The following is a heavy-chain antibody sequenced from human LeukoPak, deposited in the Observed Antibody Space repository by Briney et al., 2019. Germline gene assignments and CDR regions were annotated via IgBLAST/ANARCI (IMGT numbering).Heavy chain of an antibody. CDR3: ARLTADGRLYFVD. CDR1: GFTVNSNY. Sequence: GGSLRLSCAASGFTVNSNYLSWVRQAPGKGLEWVSTLANTGNTYYANSVKGRFSISRDNSKNTLFLQMNSLRAEDTAVYYCARLTADGRLYFVDWGPGTLVTVSS. J-gene: IGHJ4*02. V-gene: IGHV3-53*01. CDR2: LANTGNT. D-gene: IGHD6-13*01.